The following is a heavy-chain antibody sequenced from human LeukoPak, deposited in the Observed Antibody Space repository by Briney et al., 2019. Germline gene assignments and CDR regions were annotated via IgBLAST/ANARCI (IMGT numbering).Heavy chain of an antibody. CDR1: GYSISSGYY. V-gene: IGHV4-38-2*01. CDR2: IYHSGST. D-gene: IGHD3-3*01. CDR3: ASFVWSGYYFDY. Sequence: SETLSLTCAVSGYSISSGYYWGWIRQPPGKGLEWIGSIYHSGSTYYNPSLKSRVTISVDTSKNQFSLKLSSVTAADTAVYYCASFVWSGYYFDYWGQGTLVTVSS. J-gene: IGHJ4*02.